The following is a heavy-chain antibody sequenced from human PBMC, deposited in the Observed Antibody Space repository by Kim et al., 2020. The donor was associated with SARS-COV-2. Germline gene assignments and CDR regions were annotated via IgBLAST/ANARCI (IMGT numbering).Heavy chain of an antibody. D-gene: IGHD3-3*01. CDR2: IYYSGST. V-gene: IGHV4-59*01. Sequence: SETLSLTCTVSGGSISSYYWSWIRQPPGKGLEWIGYIYYSGSTNYNPALKSRVTISVDTSKNQFSLKLSSVTGADTAVYYFARVFRILEWPSWFDPWGQGTLVTVSS. J-gene: IGHJ5*02. CDR3: ARVFRILEWPSWFDP. CDR1: GGSISSYY.